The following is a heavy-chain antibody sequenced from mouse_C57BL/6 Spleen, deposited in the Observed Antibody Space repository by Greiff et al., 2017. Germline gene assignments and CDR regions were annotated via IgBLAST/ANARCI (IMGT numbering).Heavy chain of an antibody. CDR2: ISSGGSYT. D-gene: IGHD1-1*01. CDR3: ARQPTTVVDY. V-gene: IGHV5-6*01. CDR1: GFTFSSYG. J-gene: IGHJ2*01. Sequence: EVQVVESGGDLVKPGGSLKLSCGASGFTFSSYGMSWVRQTPDKRLEWVATISSGGSYTYYPDSVKGRFTISRDNAKNTLYLQMSSLKSEDTAMYYCARQPTTVVDYWGQGTTLTVSS.